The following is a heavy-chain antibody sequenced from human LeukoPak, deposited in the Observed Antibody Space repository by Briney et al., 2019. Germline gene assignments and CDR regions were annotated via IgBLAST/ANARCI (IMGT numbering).Heavy chain of an antibody. D-gene: IGHD2-15*01. CDR1: GGTFSSYA. V-gene: IGHV1-69*04. CDR3: ARDEYLGGNDAFDI. Sequence: GASVKVSFKASGGTFSSYAISWVRQAPGQGLEWMGRIIPILGIANYAQKFQGRVTITADKSTSTAYMELSSLRSEDTAVYYCARDEYLGGNDAFDIWGQGTMVTVSS. CDR2: IIPILGIA. J-gene: IGHJ3*02.